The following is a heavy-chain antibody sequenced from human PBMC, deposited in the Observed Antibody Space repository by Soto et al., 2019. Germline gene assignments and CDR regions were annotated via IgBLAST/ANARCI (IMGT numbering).Heavy chain of an antibody. D-gene: IGHD3-10*01. J-gene: IGHJ4*02. CDR2: INAGNGNT. Sequence: AASVKVYCKASGYTFTSYAMHWVRQAPGQRLEWMRWINAGNGNTKYSQKFQGRVTITRDTSASTAYMELSSLRSEDTAVYYCARGWSTETMVRGVPPPSETNDYWGQGTLVTVSS. V-gene: IGHV1-3*01. CDR1: GYTFTSYA. CDR3: ARGWSTETMVRGVPPPSETNDY.